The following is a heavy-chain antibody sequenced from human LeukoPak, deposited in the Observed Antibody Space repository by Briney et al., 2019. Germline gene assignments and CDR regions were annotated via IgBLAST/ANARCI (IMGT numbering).Heavy chain of an antibody. J-gene: IGHJ5*02. V-gene: IGHV1-18*01. D-gene: IGHD3-22*01. CDR2: IIAYNGNT. Sequence: PSVKVSSKAPAYTFTSDVISWVRQAPAQGLDWMGLIIAYNGNTNYAQKLQGRVTMTTATSTSTAYMELRSLRSDDTAVYYWARDRPDSSGYYLFRWFDPWGQGTLVTVSS. CDR3: ARDRPDSSGYYLFRWFDP. CDR1: AYTFTSDV.